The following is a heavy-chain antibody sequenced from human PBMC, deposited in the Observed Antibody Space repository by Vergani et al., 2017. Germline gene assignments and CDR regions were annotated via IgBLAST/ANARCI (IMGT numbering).Heavy chain of an antibody. CDR2: ISGSGGST. V-gene: IGHV3-23*01. CDR3: AKDPRRSYGDYPLTHFDY. D-gene: IGHD4-17*01. CDR1: GFTFSSYA. J-gene: IGHJ4*02. Sequence: EVQLLESGGGLVQPGGSLRLSCAASGFTFSSYAMSWVRQAPGKGLEWVSAISGSGGSTYYADSVKGRFTISRDNSKNTLYLQMNSLRAEDTAVYYCAKDPRRSYGDYPLTHFDYWGQGTLVTVSS.